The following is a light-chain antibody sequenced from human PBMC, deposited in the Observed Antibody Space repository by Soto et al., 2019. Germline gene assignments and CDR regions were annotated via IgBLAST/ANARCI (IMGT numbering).Light chain of an antibody. V-gene: IGKV2D-29*02. Sequence: DVVMTQTPLSLSVAAGQPASISCKSSQSLLHITGETFLFWYLQKPGQSPQLLIYEVSTRVSGVPDGFSGSGSGTDFTLEISRVETDDVGIYYCMQSTQLPPTFGQGTRLEIK. CDR1: QSLLHITGETF. CDR3: MQSTQLPPT. CDR2: EVS. J-gene: IGKJ5*01.